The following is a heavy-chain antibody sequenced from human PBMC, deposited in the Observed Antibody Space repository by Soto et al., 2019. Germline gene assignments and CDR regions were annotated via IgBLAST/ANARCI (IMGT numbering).Heavy chain of an antibody. V-gene: IGHV3-23*01. CDR1: GFTFSSYA. CDR3: AKDSRLIYGGNALGIFDY. J-gene: IGHJ4*02. D-gene: IGHD4-17*01. CDR2: ISGSGGST. Sequence: GGSLRLSCAASGFTFSSYAMSWVRQAPGKGLEWVSAISGSGGSTYYADSVKGRFTISRDNSKNTLYLQMNSLRAEDTAVYYCAKDSRLIYGGNALGIFDYWGQGTLVTVSS.